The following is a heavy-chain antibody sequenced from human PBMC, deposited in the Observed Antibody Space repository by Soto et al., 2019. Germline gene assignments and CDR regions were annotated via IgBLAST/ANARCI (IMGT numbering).Heavy chain of an antibody. CDR3: ARDSNPGV. D-gene: IGHD4-4*01. CDR2: ISGTSYYT. V-gene: IGHV3-11*05. CDR1: GVSFSDYY. J-gene: IGHJ4*02. Sequence: QVQLVESGGGLVKPGGSLRLSCAASGVSFSDYYMSWMRQAPGKGPEWLSYISGTSYYTDYADSVKGRFTISRDNAKKSLYLQMNSLRAEDTAVYYCARDSNPGVWGQGTLVTVSS.